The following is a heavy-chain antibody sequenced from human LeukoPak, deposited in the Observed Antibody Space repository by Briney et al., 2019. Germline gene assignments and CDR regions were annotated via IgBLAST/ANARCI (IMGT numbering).Heavy chain of an antibody. CDR1: GFTVSSNY. J-gene: IGHJ4*02. V-gene: IGHV3-53*01. Sequence: PGGSLRLSCAASGFTVSSNYMSWVRQAPGKGLEWVSVIYSGGSTYYADSVKGRFTISRDNSKNTLYLQMNSLRAEDTAVYYCARVSLDILTGYYQSWGQGTLVTVSS. CDR3: ARVSLDILTGYYQS. CDR2: IYSGGST. D-gene: IGHD3-9*01.